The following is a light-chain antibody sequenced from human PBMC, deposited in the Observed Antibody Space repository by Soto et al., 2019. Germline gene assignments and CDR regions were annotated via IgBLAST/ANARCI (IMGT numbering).Light chain of an antibody. Sequence: EVVLTQSPVTLSLSPGERATLSCRASQSVSSSYLAWYQQKPGQAPRLLIYGASSRATGIPDRFSGSGSGTDFTLTISRLEPEDFAVYYCQQYDTSIWAYTFGQGXXXXI. V-gene: IGKV3-20*01. CDR3: QQYDTSIWAYT. CDR2: GAS. J-gene: IGKJ2*01. CDR1: QSVSSSY.